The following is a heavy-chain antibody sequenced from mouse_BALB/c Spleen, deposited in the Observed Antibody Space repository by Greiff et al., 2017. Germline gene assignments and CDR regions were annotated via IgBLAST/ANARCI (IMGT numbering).Heavy chain of an antibody. CDR3: ARSYYRYDRDAYAMDY. CDR1: GYTFTSYW. CDR2: IYPGNSDT. D-gene: IGHD2-14*01. V-gene: IGHV1-5*01. J-gene: IGHJ4*01. Sequence: EVQLQQSGTVLARPGASVKMSCKASGYTFTSYWMHWVKQRPGQGLEWIGAIYPGNSDTSYNQKFKGKAKLTAVTSTSTAYMELSSLTNEDSAVYYCARSYYRYDRDAYAMDYWGQGTSVTVSS.